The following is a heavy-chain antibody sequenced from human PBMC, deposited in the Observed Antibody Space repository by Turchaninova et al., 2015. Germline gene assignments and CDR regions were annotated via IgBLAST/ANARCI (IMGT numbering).Heavy chain of an antibody. CDR2: ISSDGRNK. J-gene: IGHJ4*02. CDR1: RFPLSAHV. CDR3: AAWDGENHNFWSGPFDH. V-gene: IGHV3-30*03. Sequence: QVQLVESGGGLVQPGRSLGRSCGATRFPLSAHVRHLVRQAPGKGLEWLAAISSDGRNKKYADSVKGRLTISRDNYKGILYLELNSLRTEDTALYYCAAWDGENHNFWSGPFDHWGQGTLVTVSS. D-gene: IGHD3-3*01.